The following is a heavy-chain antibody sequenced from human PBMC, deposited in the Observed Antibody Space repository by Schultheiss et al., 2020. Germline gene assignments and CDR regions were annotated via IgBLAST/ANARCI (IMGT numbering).Heavy chain of an antibody. J-gene: IGHJ3*02. V-gene: IGHV4-59*08. D-gene: IGHD3-3*01. CDR3: ARTYYDFWSGYYIPGGDAFDI. Sequence: AETLSLTCAVYGGSFSGYYWSWIRQHPGKGLEWIGYIYYSGSTNYNPSLKSRVTISVDTSKNQFSLKLSSVTAADTAVYYCARTYYDFWSGYYIPGGDAFDIWGQGTMVTVSS. CDR1: GGSFSGYY. CDR2: IYYSGST.